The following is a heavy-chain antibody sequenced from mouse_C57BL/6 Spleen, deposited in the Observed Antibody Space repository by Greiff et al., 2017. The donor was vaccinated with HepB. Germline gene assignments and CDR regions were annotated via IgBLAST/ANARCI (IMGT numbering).Heavy chain of an antibody. J-gene: IGHJ4*01. Sequence: EVMLVESGGGLVKPGGSLKLSCAASGFTFSDYGMHWVRQAPEKGLEWVAYISSGSSTIYYADTVKGRFTISRDNAKNTLFLQMTSLRSEDTAMYYCARIGYYEDAMDYWGQGTSVTVSS. CDR2: ISSGSSTI. D-gene: IGHD2-3*01. CDR3: ARIGYYEDAMDY. V-gene: IGHV5-17*01. CDR1: GFTFSDYG.